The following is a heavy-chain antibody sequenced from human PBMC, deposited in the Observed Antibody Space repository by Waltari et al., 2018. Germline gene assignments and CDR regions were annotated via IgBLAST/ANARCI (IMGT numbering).Heavy chain of an antibody. CDR2: IYGGGNT. Sequence: EVQLLESGRGFVQPGGSLRLSCAASGFAFSSNAMSWVRLDPGKGLEWVSVIYGGGNTYYSDSFKGRFNIARDNSKNTVYLQMNGLRGEDTGLYYCAKDSLFLSWSYFRHWCLGTLVTVSS. J-gene: IGHJ1*01. D-gene: IGHD1-26*01. CDR3: AKDSLFLSWSYFRH. CDR1: GFAFSSNA. V-gene: IGHV3-23*03.